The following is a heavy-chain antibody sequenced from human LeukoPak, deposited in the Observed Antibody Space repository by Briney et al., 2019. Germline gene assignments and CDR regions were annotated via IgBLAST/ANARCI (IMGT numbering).Heavy chain of an antibody. D-gene: IGHD2-21*02. CDR2: INWNGGST. V-gene: IGHV3-20*04. CDR3: ARKAYCGGDCYSSPYYYMDV. Sequence: GGSLRLSCAASGFSFDDYGMSWVRQAPGKGLEWVSGINWNGGSTGYADSVKGRFTNSRDNAKNSLYLQMNSLRAEDTALYYCARKAYCGGDCYSSPYYYMDVWGKGTTVTVSS. CDR1: GFSFDDYG. J-gene: IGHJ6*03.